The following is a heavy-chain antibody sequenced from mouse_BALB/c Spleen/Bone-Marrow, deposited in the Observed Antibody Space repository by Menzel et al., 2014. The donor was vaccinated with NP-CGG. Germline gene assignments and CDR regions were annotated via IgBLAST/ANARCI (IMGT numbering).Heavy chain of an antibody. D-gene: IGHD2-4*01. CDR2: ISSGSSTI. CDR1: GFTFSSFG. V-gene: IGHV5-17*02. CDR3: ARGYDYGFAY. Sequence: EVHLVESGGGLVRPGGSRKLSCAASGFTFSSFGMHWVRQAPEKGLEWVAYISSGSSTIYYADTVKGRFTISRDNPKNTLFLQMTSLRSEDTAMYYCARGYDYGFAYWGQGTLVTVPA. J-gene: IGHJ3*01.